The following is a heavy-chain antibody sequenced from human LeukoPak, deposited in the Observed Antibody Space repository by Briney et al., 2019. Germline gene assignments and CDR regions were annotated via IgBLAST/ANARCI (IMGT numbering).Heavy chain of an antibody. CDR1: GFTFSSYG. D-gene: IGHD4-11*01. V-gene: IGHV3-30*02. CDR3: AKKATVTPYYYYYMDV. Sequence: PGGALRLSCAASGFTFSSYGMHWVRQAPGKGLEWVAFMRDDGSNKYYADSVKGRFTISRDNSKNTLYLQMNSLRAEDTAVYYCAKKATVTPYYYYYMDVWGKGTTVTVSS. J-gene: IGHJ6*03. CDR2: MRDDGSNK.